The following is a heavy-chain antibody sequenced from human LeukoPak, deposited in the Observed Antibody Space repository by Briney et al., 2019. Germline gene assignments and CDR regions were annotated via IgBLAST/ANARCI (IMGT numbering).Heavy chain of an antibody. Sequence: GGSLRLSCAASGFTFSSYEMNWVRQAPGKGLEWVSAISGDGGFTYYADSVKGRFTISRDNSKNTLYLQMSSLRAEDTAVYYCAKLGVSMLRGERDYFYYYMDVWGKGTTVTISS. CDR2: ISGDGGFT. V-gene: IGHV3-23*01. CDR3: AKLGVSMLRGERDYFYYYMDV. CDR1: GFTFSSYE. D-gene: IGHD3-10*01. J-gene: IGHJ6*03.